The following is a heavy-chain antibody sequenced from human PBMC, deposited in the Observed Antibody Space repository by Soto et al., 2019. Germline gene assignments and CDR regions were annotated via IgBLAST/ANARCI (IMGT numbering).Heavy chain of an antibody. CDR3: ARDSSAWPNYFDS. V-gene: IGHV3-23*01. Sequence: PGGSLRLSCVGSGFSISTHALTWVRQAPEKGLEWVSSFSGRSGDTYYAASVKGRFTISGDSSKNTVILQMNILRADDTALYYCARDSSAWPNYFDSWGQGIQVTVSS. D-gene: IGHD6-19*01. CDR2: FSGRSGDT. J-gene: IGHJ4*02. CDR1: GFSISTHA.